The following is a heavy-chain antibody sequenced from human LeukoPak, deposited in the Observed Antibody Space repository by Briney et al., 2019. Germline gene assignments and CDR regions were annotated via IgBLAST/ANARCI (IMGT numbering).Heavy chain of an antibody. CDR3: ARDWGTSAPVGWFDP. CDR1: GYTFTSYG. D-gene: IGHD1-1*01. Sequence: ASVKVSCKASGYTFTSYGISWVRQAPGQGLEWMGWISAYNGNTNYAKKLQGRVTMTTDTSTSTAYMELRSLRSDDTAVYYCARDWGTSAPVGWFDPWGQGTLVTVSS. CDR2: ISAYNGNT. V-gene: IGHV1-18*01. J-gene: IGHJ5*02.